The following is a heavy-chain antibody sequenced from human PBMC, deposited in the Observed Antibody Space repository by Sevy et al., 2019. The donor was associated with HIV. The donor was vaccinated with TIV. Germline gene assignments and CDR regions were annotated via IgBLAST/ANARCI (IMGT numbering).Heavy chain of an antibody. CDR2: MCHTGIT. J-gene: IGHJ4*02. CDR1: GGSISSYC. CDR3: ARAGHSYGLFDY. Sequence: SETLSLTCTVSGGSISSYCCNWIRQSPGKGLEWIGYMCHTGITNYNPSLTSRVTISLDTSRNQFSLRLSSVTAADTAVYYCARAGHSYGLFDYWGQGTLVTVSS. V-gene: IGHV4-59*13. D-gene: IGHD5-18*01.